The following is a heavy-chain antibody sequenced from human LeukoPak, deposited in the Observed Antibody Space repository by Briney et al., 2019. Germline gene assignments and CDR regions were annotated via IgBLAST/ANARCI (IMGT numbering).Heavy chain of an antibody. J-gene: IGHJ4*02. CDR3: ARVYSSSPFYYFDY. D-gene: IGHD6-13*01. Sequence: GESLKISFKGSGYTFTSYWIGWVRPMPGKGLEWMGIIYPGDSDTRYSPSFQGQVPISADKSISTAYLQWSSLKASDTAMYYCARVYSSSPFYYFDYWGQGTLVTVSS. CDR1: GYTFTSYW. V-gene: IGHV5-51*01. CDR2: IYPGDSDT.